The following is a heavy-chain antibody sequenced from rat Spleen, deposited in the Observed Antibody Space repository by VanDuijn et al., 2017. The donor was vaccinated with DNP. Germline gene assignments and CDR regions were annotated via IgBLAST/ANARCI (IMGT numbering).Heavy chain of an antibody. CDR2: ISYRGNT. V-gene: IGHV3-1*01. Sequence: EVQLQESGPGLVKPSQSLSLTCSVPGYSITSNYWAWIRKFPGNRMEWMAYISYRGNTGYNPSLRSRISITRDTSKNQFFLQLNSVTTEDTATYYCARSVYYYSGYIPFDYWGQGVMVTVSS. D-gene: IGHD1-2*01. J-gene: IGHJ2*01. CDR3: ARSVYYYSGYIPFDY. CDR1: GYSITSNY.